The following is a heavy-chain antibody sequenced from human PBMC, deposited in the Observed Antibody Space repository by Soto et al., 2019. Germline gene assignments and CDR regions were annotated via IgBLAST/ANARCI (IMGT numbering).Heavy chain of an antibody. CDR3: ARGFHYYDSTGPVDY. CDR2: IWYDGSNK. D-gene: IGHD3-22*01. CDR1: GFTFSSYG. V-gene: IGHV3-33*01. Sequence: PGGSLRLSCAASGFTFSSYGMHWVRQAPGKGLEWVAVIWYDGSNKYYAGSVKGRFTISRDNSKNTLYLQMNSLRAEDTAVYYCARGFHYYDSTGPVDYWGQGTLVTVSS. J-gene: IGHJ4*02.